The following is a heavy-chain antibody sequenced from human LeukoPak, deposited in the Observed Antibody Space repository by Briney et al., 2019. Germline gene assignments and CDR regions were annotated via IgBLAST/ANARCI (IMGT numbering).Heavy chain of an antibody. V-gene: IGHV1-18*01. Sequence: ASVKVSCKASGYTFINYAISWVRQAPGQGLEWMGWISAYNVNTNHAQKRQGGVTMTTDTSTRTAHMELRSLRSDDAAVYYCARADSSGWYLRGYFDYWGQGTLVTVSS. J-gene: IGHJ4*02. CDR3: ARADSSGWYLRGYFDY. CDR2: ISAYNVNT. D-gene: IGHD6-19*01. CDR1: GYTFINYA.